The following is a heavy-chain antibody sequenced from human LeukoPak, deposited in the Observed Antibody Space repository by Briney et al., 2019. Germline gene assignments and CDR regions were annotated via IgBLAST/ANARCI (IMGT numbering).Heavy chain of an antibody. CDR3: ARDHEQPYYYFDY. V-gene: IGHV3-7*01. CDR2: IKQDGSEK. Sequence: PSETLSLTCTVSGGSISSSSYYWGWIRQPPGKGLEWVANIKQDGSEKYYVDSVKGRFTISRDNAKNSLSLQMNSLRAEDTAVYYCARDHEQPYYYFDYWGQGTLVTVSS. CDR1: GGSISSSSYY. J-gene: IGHJ4*02. D-gene: IGHD6-13*01.